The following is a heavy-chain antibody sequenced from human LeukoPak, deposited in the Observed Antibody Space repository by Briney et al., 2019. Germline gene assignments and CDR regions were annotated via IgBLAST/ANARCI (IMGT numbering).Heavy chain of an antibody. V-gene: IGHV3-23*01. CDR3: AKDGGTTGITYYYYYMDV. J-gene: IGHJ6*03. D-gene: IGHD1-1*01. CDR1: GFTFSSYA. Sequence: GGSLRLSCAASGFTFSSYAMSWVRQAPGKGLEWVSAISGSGGSTYYADSVKGRFTISRDNSKNTLYLQMNSLRAEDTAVYYCAKDGGTTGITYYYYYMDVWGKGTTVTVSS. CDR2: ISGSGGST.